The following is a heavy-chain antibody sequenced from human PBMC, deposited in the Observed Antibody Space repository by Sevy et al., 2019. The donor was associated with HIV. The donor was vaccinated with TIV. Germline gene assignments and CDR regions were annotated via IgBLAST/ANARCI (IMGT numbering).Heavy chain of an antibody. CDR2: ISKSRSYI. Sequence: GGSLRLSCAASGSSFESFAMNWVRQAPGNGLEWVADISKSRSYIYYADSVKGRFTISRDNAKNSLFLQMNSLGAEDTAIYYCTRGSGIDYYEKGMDLWGQGTPVTVSS. CDR1: GSSFESFA. J-gene: IGHJ6*02. D-gene: IGHD3-10*01. V-gene: IGHV3-21*04. CDR3: TRGSGIDYYEKGMDL.